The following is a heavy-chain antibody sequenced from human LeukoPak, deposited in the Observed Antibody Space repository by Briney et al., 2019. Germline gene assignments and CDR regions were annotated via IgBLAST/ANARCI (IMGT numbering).Heavy chain of an antibody. D-gene: IGHD3-16*02. CDR1: GFTFSSYA. J-gene: IGHJ5*02. V-gene: IGHV3-30-3*01. Sequence: GRSQRLSCAASGFTFSSYAMHWVRQAPGKGLEWVAVISYDGSNKYYADSVKGRFTISRDNSKNTLYLQMNSLRAEDTAVYYCAREVSSGGYYDYVWGSYRYFDPWGQGTLVTVSS. CDR2: ISYDGSNK. CDR3: AREVSSGGYYDYVWGSYRYFDP.